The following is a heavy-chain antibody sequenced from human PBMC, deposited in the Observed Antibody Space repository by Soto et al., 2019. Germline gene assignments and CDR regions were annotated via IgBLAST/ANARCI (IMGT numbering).Heavy chain of an antibody. Sequence: PGGSLRLSCAASGFTVSSNYMSWVRQAPGKGLEWVSVIYSGGSTYYADSVKGRFTISRHNSKNTLYLQMNSLRAEDTAVYYCAREFAYNWNDPYYYGMDVWGQGTTVTVSS. CDR3: AREFAYNWNDPYYYGMDV. D-gene: IGHD1-1*01. CDR2: IYSGGST. CDR1: GFTVSSNY. J-gene: IGHJ6*02. V-gene: IGHV3-53*04.